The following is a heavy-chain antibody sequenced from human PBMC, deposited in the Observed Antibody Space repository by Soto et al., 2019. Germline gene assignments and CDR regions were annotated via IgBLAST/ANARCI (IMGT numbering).Heavy chain of an antibody. D-gene: IGHD4-17*01. CDR3: ATSYGVSYYYYYGMDV. V-gene: IGHV5-51*01. Sequence: GESLKISCEGSGFSFSKYKIGWVRQMPGKGLEWMGIINPGDSDTRYSPSFQGQVTISADKSISTAYLQWSTLTASDTATYYCATSYGVSYYYYYGMDVWGKGTTVTVSS. J-gene: IGHJ6*04. CDR1: GFSFSKYK. CDR2: INPGDSDT.